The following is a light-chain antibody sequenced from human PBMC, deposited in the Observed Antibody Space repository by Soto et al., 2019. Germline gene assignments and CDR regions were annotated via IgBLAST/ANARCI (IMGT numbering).Light chain of an antibody. J-gene: IGKJ4*01. CDR2: AAS. V-gene: IGKV1-39*01. CDR1: QSISNY. CDR3: QQSYSTLGT. Sequence: DIQMTQSPSSLSASVGDRVTITCRASQSISNYLNWYQQKPGKAPKLLIYAASSLQSGVPSRFSGSGSGTEFTLTISSLQPEDFATYYCQQSYSTLGTFGGGTKVEIK.